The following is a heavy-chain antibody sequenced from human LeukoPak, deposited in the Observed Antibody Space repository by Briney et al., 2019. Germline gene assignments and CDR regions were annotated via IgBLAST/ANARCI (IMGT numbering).Heavy chain of an antibody. CDR3: ARDFSSSSTVYYYYYMDV. Sequence: SETLSLTCAVYGGSFSGYYWSWIRQPPGKGLEWVGEINHSGSTNYIPSLKSRVTISLDTSKNQFSLRLSSVTAADTAIYYCARDFSSSSTVYYYYYMDVWGKGTTVTVSS. CDR1: GGSFSGYY. CDR2: INHSGST. J-gene: IGHJ6*03. V-gene: IGHV4-34*01. D-gene: IGHD6-6*01.